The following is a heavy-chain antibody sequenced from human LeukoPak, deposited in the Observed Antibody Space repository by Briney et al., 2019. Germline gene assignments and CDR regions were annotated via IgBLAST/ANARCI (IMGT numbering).Heavy chain of an antibody. J-gene: IGHJ4*02. CDR3: SGDGTSTEDY. Sequence: ASVKVSSKDSGYTFTNFIISWGRQAPGPGPGWMGWICRNIDNPNYGQKFKGRFTVPTDSSTSTAYMELRNLRSDDTAGYYFSGDGTSTEDYGGQEPRFTVPS. V-gene: IGHV1-18*01. CDR1: GYTFTNFI. CDR2: ICRNIDNP. D-gene: IGHD2-2*01.